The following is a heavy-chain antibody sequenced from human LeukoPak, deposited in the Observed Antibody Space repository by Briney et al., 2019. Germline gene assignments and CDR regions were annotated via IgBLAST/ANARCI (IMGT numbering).Heavy chain of an antibody. J-gene: IGHJ6*02. CDR1: GGTFSSYA. D-gene: IGHD6-19*01. Sequence: SVEVSCKASGGTFSSYAISWVRQAPGQGLEWMGGIIPIFGTANYAQKFQGRVTITADESTSTAYMELSSLRSEDTAVYYCAREMYSSGRYYYYGMDVWGQGTTVTVSS. V-gene: IGHV1-69*01. CDR2: IIPIFGTA. CDR3: AREMYSSGRYYYYGMDV.